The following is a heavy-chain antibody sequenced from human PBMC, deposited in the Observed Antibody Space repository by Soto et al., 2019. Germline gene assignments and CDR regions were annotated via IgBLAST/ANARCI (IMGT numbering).Heavy chain of an antibody. CDR1: GGSISSGGYY. CDR3: ARPYSSGWNPFDY. J-gene: IGHJ4*02. Sequence: SETLSLTCTVSGGSISSGGYYWGWIRQPPGKGLEWIGSVYYSGTTYYNPSLKSRVTISVDTSKSQFSLKLNSVTAADTAVYYCARPYSSGWNPFDYWGQGTLVTVSS. D-gene: IGHD6-19*01. V-gene: IGHV4-39*01. CDR2: VYYSGTT.